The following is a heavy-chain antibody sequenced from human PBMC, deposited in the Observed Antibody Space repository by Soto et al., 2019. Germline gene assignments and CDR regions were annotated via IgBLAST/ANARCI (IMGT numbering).Heavy chain of an antibody. CDR1: GFTFSSYS. V-gene: IGHV3-48*01. CDR3: XLEXSPGYFQH. Sequence: EVQLVESGGGLVQPGGSLRLSCAASGFTFSSYSMNWVRQAPGKGLEWVSYISSRSSTIYYADSVKGRFTISRDNAKNSXXLQMNSLXXXXXXXXXXXLEXSPGYFQHWGQGTLVTVSS. D-gene: IGHD3-10*01. CDR2: ISSRSSTI. J-gene: IGHJ1*01.